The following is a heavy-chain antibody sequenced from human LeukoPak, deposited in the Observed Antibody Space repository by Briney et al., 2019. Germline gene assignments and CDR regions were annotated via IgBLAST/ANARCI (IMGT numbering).Heavy chain of an antibody. Sequence: SETLSLTCAVYGGSFSGYYWSWIRQPPGKGLEWIGEINHSGSTNYNPSLKSRVTISVDTSKNQFSLKLSSVTAADTAVYYCARGSRVVVTAIVVAFDIWGQGTMVTVSS. CDR2: INHSGST. V-gene: IGHV4-34*01. CDR3: ARGSRVVVTAIVVAFDI. J-gene: IGHJ3*02. D-gene: IGHD2-21*02. CDR1: GGSFSGYY.